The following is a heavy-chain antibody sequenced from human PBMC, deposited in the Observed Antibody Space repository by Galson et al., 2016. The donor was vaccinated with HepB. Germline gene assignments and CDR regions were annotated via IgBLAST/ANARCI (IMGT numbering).Heavy chain of an antibody. CDR3: ARDSTVPGRSIDY. J-gene: IGHJ4*02. CDR2: IKEDGSEK. D-gene: IGHD2-2*01. CDR1: GFTFSSYW. V-gene: IGHV3-7*01. Sequence: SLRLSCAASGFTFSSYWMTWVRQVPGKGLEWLAQIKEDGSEKYYVDSLKGRCTISRDNAKNSLYLQMNSLRAEDTAIYYCARDSTVPGRSIDYWGQGTLITVSS.